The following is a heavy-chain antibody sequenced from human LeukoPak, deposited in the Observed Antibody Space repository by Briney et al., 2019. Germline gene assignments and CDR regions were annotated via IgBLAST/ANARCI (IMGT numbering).Heavy chain of an antibody. CDR3: AKDPYQTYREYGSARPDY. V-gene: IGHV3-23*01. CDR1: GFTFNSFA. J-gene: IGHJ4*02. Sequence: GGSLRLSCATSGFTFNSFAMSWVRQAPGKGLEWVSATSGSGDNTYYADSVKGRFTISRDNSKNTLYLQMSSLGAEDTAVYYCAKDPYQTYREYGSARPDYWGQGTLVTVSS. D-gene: IGHD3-10*01. CDR2: TSGSGDNT.